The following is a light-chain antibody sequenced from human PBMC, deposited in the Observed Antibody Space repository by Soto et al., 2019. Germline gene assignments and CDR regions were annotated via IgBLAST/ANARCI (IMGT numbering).Light chain of an antibody. J-gene: IGKJ2*01. V-gene: IGKV3-20*01. CDR1: QSVSSSY. CDR2: DAS. Sequence: EIVLTQSTGTLSLSPGERATLSCRASQSVSSSYLAWYQQKPGQAPRLLIYDASARATGIPDRFSGSGSGTDFTLTISRLEPGDFAVYYCQQYDNSLYTFGQGTKLEIK. CDR3: QQYDNSLYT.